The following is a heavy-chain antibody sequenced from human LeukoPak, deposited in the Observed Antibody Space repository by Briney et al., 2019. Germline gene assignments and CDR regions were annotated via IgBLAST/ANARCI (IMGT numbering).Heavy chain of an antibody. CDR2: IYYSGST. J-gene: IGHJ5*01. CDR3: ATMGGSSWYWFGY. CDR1: GGSVRSDISH. Sequence: SETLSLTCSVSGGSVRSDISHWSWIRQPPGKGLEWIGYIYYSGSTNYNPSLKSRVTISVDTSKNQFSLKLSSVTAADTAVYYCATMGGSSWYWFGYWGQGTLVTVSS. V-gene: IGHV4-61*01. D-gene: IGHD6-13*01.